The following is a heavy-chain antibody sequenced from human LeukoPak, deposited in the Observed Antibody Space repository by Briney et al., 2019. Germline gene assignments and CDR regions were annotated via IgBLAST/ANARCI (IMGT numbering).Heavy chain of an antibody. Sequence: QTLSLTCAISGDSVSSILTTWNWIRQSPSRGLEWLGRTYYRSKWLNDYEVSVKSRITINPDTSKNQFSLQLNSVTPEDTAVYYCARASSGRFDYWGQGTLVTVSS. CDR2: TYYRSKWLN. V-gene: IGHV6-1*01. D-gene: IGHD1-26*01. CDR3: ARASSGRFDY. J-gene: IGHJ4*02. CDR1: GDSVSSILTT.